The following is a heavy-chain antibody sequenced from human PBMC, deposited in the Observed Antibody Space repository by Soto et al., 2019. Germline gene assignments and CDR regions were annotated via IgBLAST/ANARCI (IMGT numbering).Heavy chain of an antibody. J-gene: IGHJ4*02. Sequence: QVQLVESGGGVVQPGRSLRLSCAASGFTFSSYGMHWVRQAPGKGLEWVAVISYDGSNKYYADSVKGRFTISRDNSKNXLYLQMNSLRAEDTAVYYCAKGGYYYDSSGYYFDYWGQGTLVTVSS. CDR1: GFTFSSYG. CDR3: AKGGYYYDSSGYYFDY. CDR2: ISYDGSNK. D-gene: IGHD3-22*01. V-gene: IGHV3-30*18.